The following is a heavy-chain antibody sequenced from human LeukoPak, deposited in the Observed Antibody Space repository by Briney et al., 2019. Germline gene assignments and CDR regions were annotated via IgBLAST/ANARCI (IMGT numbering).Heavy chain of an antibody. CDR1: GFTFSSYA. CDR2: ISGSGGST. V-gene: IGHV3-23*01. J-gene: IGHJ4*02. CDR3: AKGFRQWLTPHSGIDY. D-gene: IGHD6-19*01. Sequence: HPGGSLRLPCAASGFTFSSYAMSWVRQAPGKGLEWVSAISGSGGSTYYADSVKGRFTISRDNSKNTLYLQMNSLRAEDTAVYYCAKGFRQWLTPHSGIDYWGQGTLVTVSS.